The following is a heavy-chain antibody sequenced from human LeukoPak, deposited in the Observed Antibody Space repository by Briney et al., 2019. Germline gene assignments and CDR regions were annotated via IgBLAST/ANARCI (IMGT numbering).Heavy chain of an antibody. CDR3: ARDGPTLLWFGELWYNWFDP. D-gene: IGHD3-10*01. V-gene: IGHV4-59*01. CDR2: IYYSGST. CDR1: GGSISSYY. J-gene: IGHJ5*02. Sequence: SETLSLTCTVSGGSISSYYWSWIRQPPGKGLEWIGYIYYSGSTNYNPSLKSRVTISVDTSKNQFSLKLSSVTAADTAVYYCARDGPTLLWFGELWYNWFDPWGQGTLVTVSS.